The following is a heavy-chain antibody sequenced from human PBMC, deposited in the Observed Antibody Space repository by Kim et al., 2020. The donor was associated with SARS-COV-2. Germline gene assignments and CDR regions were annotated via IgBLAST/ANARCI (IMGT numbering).Heavy chain of an antibody. Sequence: SVKVSCKASGGTFSSYAISWVRQAPGQGLEWMGGIIPIFGTANYAQKFQGRVTITADESTSTAYMELSSLRSEDTAVYYCAGAMYQLLLADKAANYYYYGMDVWGQGTTVTVSS. CDR2: IIPIFGTA. D-gene: IGHD2-2*01. V-gene: IGHV1-69*13. J-gene: IGHJ6*02. CDR3: AGAMYQLLLADKAANYYYYGMDV. CDR1: GGTFSSYA.